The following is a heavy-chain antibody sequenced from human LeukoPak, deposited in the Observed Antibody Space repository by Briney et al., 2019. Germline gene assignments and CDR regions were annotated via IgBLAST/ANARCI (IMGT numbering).Heavy chain of an antibody. CDR1: GYTFTNYG. J-gene: IGHJ4*02. CDR2: ISAYNGNT. D-gene: IGHD3-22*01. V-gene: IGHV1-18*01. CDR3: ATHRHYYDSSAFHY. Sequence: ASVKVSCKASGYTFTNYGISWVRQAPGQGLEWMGWISAYNGNTNYAQKRQGRVTMTTDTSTSTAYMELRSLRSEDTAIYYCATHRHYYDSSAFHYWGQGTLVTVSS.